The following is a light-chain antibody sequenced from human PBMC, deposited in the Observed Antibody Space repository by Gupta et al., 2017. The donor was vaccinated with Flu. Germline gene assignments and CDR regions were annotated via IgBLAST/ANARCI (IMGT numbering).Light chain of an antibody. CDR3: SAYTTSSSLV. CDR2: EVK. Sequence: QSALTQPASVVESPGQSITISCTGTSSDVGGYDSVSWYQQHPGKAPKLIIYEVKNRPSGVSDRLSGSKSGNTASLTISGLQAEDEADYFCSAYTTSSSLVFGGGTKLTVL. V-gene: IGLV2-14*01. J-gene: IGLJ3*02. CDR1: SSDVGGYDS.